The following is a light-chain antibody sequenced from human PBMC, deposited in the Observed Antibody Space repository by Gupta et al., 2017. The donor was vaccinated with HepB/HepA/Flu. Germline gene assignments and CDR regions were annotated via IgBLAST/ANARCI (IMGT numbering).Light chain of an antibody. Sequence: QSVLSQPPSVSAAPGHKVTISCSGGSSNIGRNHVSWYQQLPGTAPKLLIYDNNERPSGIPDRFSGSKSGTSATLGIAGLQTGDEADYYCGTWDSSGGSVIFGGGTKLTVL. V-gene: IGLV1-51*01. CDR2: DNN. CDR3: GTWDSSGGSVI. J-gene: IGLJ2*01. CDR1: SSNIGRNH.